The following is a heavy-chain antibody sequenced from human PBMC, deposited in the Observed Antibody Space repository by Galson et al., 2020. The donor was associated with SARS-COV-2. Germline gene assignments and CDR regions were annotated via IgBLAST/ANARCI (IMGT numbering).Heavy chain of an antibody. J-gene: IGHJ3*01. V-gene: IGHV4-61*02. D-gene: IGHD3-10*01. CDR3: ARTVDGSGRYQV. Sequence: SETLSLTCTVSGGSISSGSDYWTWIRQPAGKGLEWIGRIYTSGGTNYNPSLKSRVTISIDTSENQFSLKLKSVTAADTAVYYCARTVDGSGRYQVWGQGAMVSVSS. CDR2: IYTSGGT. CDR1: GGSISSGSDY.